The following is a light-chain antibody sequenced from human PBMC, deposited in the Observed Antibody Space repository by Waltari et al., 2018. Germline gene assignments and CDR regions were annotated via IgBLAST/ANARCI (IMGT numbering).Light chain of an antibody. CDR2: DAS. J-gene: IGKJ4*01. Sequence: EVVLTQSPATLSLSPGERATLSCRASHSVSNLLAWYQQKPGQAPRLLIYDASNTATGIPARFSGSGSGTDFTLTISSLEPEDFAVYYCQQCRTWPLTFGGGTTVEI. CDR1: HSVSNL. V-gene: IGKV3-11*01. CDR3: QQCRTWPLT.